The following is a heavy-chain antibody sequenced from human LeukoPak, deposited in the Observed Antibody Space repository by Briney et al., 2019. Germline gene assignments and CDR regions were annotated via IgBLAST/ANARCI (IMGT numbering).Heavy chain of an antibody. V-gene: IGHV4-34*01. CDR1: GGSFSGYY. CDR2: INHSGST. Sequence: SETLSLTCAVYGGSFSGYYWSWICQPPGKGLEWIGEINHSGSTNYNPSLKSRVTISIDTSKNQFSLKLSSVTAADTAVYYCARGGIAAASDWFDPWGQGTLVTVSS. D-gene: IGHD6-13*01. CDR3: ARGGIAAASDWFDP. J-gene: IGHJ5*02.